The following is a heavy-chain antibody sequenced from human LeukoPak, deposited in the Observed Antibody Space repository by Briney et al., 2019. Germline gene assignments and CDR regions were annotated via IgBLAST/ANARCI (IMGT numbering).Heavy chain of an antibody. CDR2: INPNSGGT. CDR1: GDTFTGYY. CDR3: ARRPLGLRLGELSLSSPVDY. Sequence: ASVTVSCKASGDTFTGYYMHWVPQAPGQGGEGRGGINPNSGGTNYTQKLQSRVTMTRDTSISTAYMELSRLRSDDTAVYYCARRPLGLRLGELSLSSPVDYWGQGTLVTVSS. V-gene: IGHV1-2*02. J-gene: IGHJ4*02. D-gene: IGHD3-16*02.